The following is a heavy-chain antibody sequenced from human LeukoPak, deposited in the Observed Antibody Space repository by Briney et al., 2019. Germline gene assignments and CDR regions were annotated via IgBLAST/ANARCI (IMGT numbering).Heavy chain of an antibody. CDR2: ISYDGSNK. D-gene: IGHD6-13*01. CDR3: ARDLAAAATGGY. Sequence: GRSLRLSCAASGFTFSSYAMHWVRQAPGKGLEWVAVISYDGSNKYYADSVKGRFTISRDNSKNTLYLQMNSLRAEDTAVYYCARDLAAAATGGYWGQGTLVTVSS. CDR1: GFTFSSYA. V-gene: IGHV3-30-3*01. J-gene: IGHJ4*02.